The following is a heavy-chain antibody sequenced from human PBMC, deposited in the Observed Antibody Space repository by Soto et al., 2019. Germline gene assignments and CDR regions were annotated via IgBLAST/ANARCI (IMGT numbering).Heavy chain of an antibody. CDR3: ARQGDMAATPADAFDI. V-gene: IGHV5-51*01. CDR1: GKTLINHW. D-gene: IGHD3-16*01. CDR2: IYPGDSDA. Sequence: GESLKISRKVSGKTLINHWIAWVRQMPGKGLEWMGIIYPGDSDARYSPSFGGQVTISVDKSITTAYLQWSSLEASDSAMYYCARQGDMAATPADAFDIWGQGAMVTVSS. J-gene: IGHJ3*02.